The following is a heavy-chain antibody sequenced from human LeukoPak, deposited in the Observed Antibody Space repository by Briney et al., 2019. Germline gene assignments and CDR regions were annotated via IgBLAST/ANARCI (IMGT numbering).Heavy chain of an antibody. Sequence: PGGSLRLSCAASGFTFSSYAMAWVRQAPGKGLEWVSTISGSSTTTYYADSVKGRFTIFRDNTENTLYLQMNSLRSEDTAVYYCAKDPPLRYFDWPERGGDYWGQGTLVTVSS. CDR1: GFTFSSYA. V-gene: IGHV3-23*01. D-gene: IGHD3-9*01. J-gene: IGHJ4*02. CDR3: AKDPPLRYFDWPERGGDY. CDR2: ISGSSTTT.